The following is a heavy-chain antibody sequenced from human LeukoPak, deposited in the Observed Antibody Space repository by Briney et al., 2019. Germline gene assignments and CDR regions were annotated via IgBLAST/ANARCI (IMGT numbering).Heavy chain of an antibody. Sequence: GASVKVSCKASGYTFTSYDMHWVRQAPGQGLEWMGWINPNNGDTHYAQKFQGTVTMTTDTSTSTAYMELRSLRSDDTAVYYCARVTYYGSGNNYWGQGTLVTVSS. CDR3: ARVTYYGSGNNY. J-gene: IGHJ4*02. D-gene: IGHD3-10*01. CDR1: GYTFTSYD. CDR2: INPNNGDT. V-gene: IGHV1-2*02.